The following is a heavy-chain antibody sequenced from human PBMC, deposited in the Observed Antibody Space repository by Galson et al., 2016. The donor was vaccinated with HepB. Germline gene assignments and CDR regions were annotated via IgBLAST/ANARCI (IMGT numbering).Heavy chain of an antibody. Sequence: SVKVSCKASGYTFTSYVIHWVRQAPGQSLEWVGWVNGGSGTTKYSQKFQGRVTLTRDTPASTAYLELSSLTSEGTAVYYCTTSVAVGYWGQGTLVTVSS. CDR3: TTSVAVGY. CDR2: VNGGSGTT. V-gene: IGHV1-3*01. CDR1: GYTFTSYV. D-gene: IGHD6-19*01. J-gene: IGHJ4*02.